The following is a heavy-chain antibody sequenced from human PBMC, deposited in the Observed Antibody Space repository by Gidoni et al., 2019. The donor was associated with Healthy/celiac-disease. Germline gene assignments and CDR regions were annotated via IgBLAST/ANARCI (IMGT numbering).Heavy chain of an antibody. CDR1: GFSHNNARMG. Sequence: QLTFKESGPVLVKPTETRPLTCPASGFSHNNARMGVSWIRQPPGKALEWLAHIFPNDEKSYSTSLKSRLTISKDTSKSQVVLTLTNMDPVDTATYYCARVWGSSWGYYSYGMDVWGQGTTVTVSS. D-gene: IGHD6-13*01. J-gene: IGHJ6*02. CDR2: IFPNDEK. CDR3: ARVWGSSWGYYSYGMDV. V-gene: IGHV2-26*01.